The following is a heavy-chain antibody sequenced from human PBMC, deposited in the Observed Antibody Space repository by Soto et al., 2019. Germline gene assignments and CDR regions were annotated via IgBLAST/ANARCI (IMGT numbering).Heavy chain of an antibody. CDR1: GYTFTSYD. CDR3: ARRDSYYYYMDV. CDR2: MNPISGNT. Sequence: QVQLVQSGAEVKKPMASVKVSCKASGYTFTSYDVNWVRQAPGQGLEWMGWMNPISGNTAYAQKFQGRVTMTRNTSISTAYMELSSLRSEDTAVYYCARRDSYYYYMDVWGKGTTVTVSS. V-gene: IGHV1-8*01. J-gene: IGHJ6*03.